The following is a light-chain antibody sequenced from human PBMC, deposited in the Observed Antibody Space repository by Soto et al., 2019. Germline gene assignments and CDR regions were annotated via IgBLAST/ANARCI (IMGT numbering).Light chain of an antibody. V-gene: IGKV3-20*01. CDR2: GAS. CDR1: LSVSSNY. CDR3: QQYHSSPWT. Sequence: ETVLTQSPGTLSLSPGERATLSCRASLSVSSNYLAWYQQKPGQAPRLLIYGASSRATGIPDRFSGSGSGTDFTLTISRLEPEDFAVYYCQQYHSSPWTFGQGTKVEI. J-gene: IGKJ1*01.